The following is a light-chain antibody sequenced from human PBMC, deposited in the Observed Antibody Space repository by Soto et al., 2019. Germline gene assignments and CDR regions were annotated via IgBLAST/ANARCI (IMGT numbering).Light chain of an antibody. Sequence: QSVLTQPPSASGTPGQRVTISCSGSSSNIGGNAVNWYQQLPGTTPKLLIYSNNQRPSGVPDRFSGSKSGTSASLAISELQSEDEADYYCAAWDDSLSGYVFGTGTKLTVL. J-gene: IGLJ1*01. CDR2: SNN. CDR3: AAWDDSLSGYV. CDR1: SSNIGGNA. V-gene: IGLV1-44*01.